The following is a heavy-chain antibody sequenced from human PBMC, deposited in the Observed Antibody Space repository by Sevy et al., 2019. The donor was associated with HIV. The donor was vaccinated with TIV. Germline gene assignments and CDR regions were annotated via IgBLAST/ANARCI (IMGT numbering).Heavy chain of an antibody. D-gene: IGHD4-4*01. V-gene: IGHV4-39*01. Sequence: SETLSLTCTVSGGSISSSSYYWGWICQPPGKGLEWIGNIYYSGSTYYNPSLTSRVTISVDTAKNQFSLKLSSVTAADTAVYYCARLNSNHFDYWGQGALVTVSS. J-gene: IGHJ4*02. CDR1: GGSISSSSYY. CDR2: IYYSGST. CDR3: ARLNSNHFDY.